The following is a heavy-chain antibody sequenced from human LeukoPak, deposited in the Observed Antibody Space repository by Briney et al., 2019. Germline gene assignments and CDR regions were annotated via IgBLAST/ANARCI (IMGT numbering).Heavy chain of an antibody. Sequence: PGGSLRLSCTVSGFTVSSNSMSWVRQAPGKGLEWVSFIYSGGNTLYSDSVKGRFTISRDNAKGSLYLQLNNLRTEDTALYYCAKDKAQAYYASGSLVLWGQGTLVTVSS. CDR1: GFTVSSNS. D-gene: IGHD3-10*01. J-gene: IGHJ4*02. CDR3: AKDKAQAYYASGSLVL. V-gene: IGHV3-53*05. CDR2: IYSGGNT.